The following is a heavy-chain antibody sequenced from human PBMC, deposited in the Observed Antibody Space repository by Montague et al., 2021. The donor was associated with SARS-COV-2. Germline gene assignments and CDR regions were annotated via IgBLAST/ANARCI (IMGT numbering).Heavy chain of an antibody. CDR2: IYYSGST. D-gene: IGHD2-21*01. Sequence: SETLSLTCTVSGGSISSYYWSWIRQPPGKGLEWIGYIYYSGSTNYNPSLKSRVTISVGTSKNQFSLKLSSVTAADTAVYYCARGGDMNWFDPWGQGILVTVSS. CDR1: GGSISSYY. J-gene: IGHJ5*02. V-gene: IGHV4-59*01. CDR3: ARGGDMNWFDP.